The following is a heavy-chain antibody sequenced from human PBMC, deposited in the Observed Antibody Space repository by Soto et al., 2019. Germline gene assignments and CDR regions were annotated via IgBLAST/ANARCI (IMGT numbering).Heavy chain of an antibody. CDR1: GGTFSSYA. Sequence: GAAVKVSCKASGGTFSSYAISWGRQAPGQGLEWMGGIIPIFGTANYAQKFQGRVTITADESTSTAYMELSSLRSEDTAVYYCARVASSSWYWFDPWGQGTLVTVSS. J-gene: IGHJ5*02. CDR2: IIPIFGTA. V-gene: IGHV1-69*13. CDR3: ARVASSSWYWFDP. D-gene: IGHD6-13*01.